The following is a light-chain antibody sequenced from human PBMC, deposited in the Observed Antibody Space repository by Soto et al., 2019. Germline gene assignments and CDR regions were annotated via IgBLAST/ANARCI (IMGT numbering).Light chain of an antibody. CDR2: DAS. Sequence: AIQLTQSPSSLSASVGDRVTITCRASQGIGSALAWYQQKPGKAPKLLIYDASSLESGVPSRFSGSGSGTDFPLTISSLQLEVFEIFSCKILNSYPTPFGKGTRREIK. V-gene: IGKV1-13*02. J-gene: IGKJ5*01. CDR1: QGIGSA. CDR3: KILNSYPTP.